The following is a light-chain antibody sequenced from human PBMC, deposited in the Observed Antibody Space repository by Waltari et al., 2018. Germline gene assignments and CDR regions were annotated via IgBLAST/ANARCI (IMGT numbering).Light chain of an antibody. V-gene: IGLV1-47*01. CDR2: WND. J-gene: IGLJ3*02. CDR1: GSDFRTSS. CDR3: AIWDANLGGGV. Sequence: QSVLTQPPSASGTPGQRVTISCSERGSDFRTSSVYWYQQLPRSATKLLINWNDQMPAVIPERFAGPNTGTSASLDISGLQPQDEADYHCAIWDANLGGGVSGEETKVPVL.